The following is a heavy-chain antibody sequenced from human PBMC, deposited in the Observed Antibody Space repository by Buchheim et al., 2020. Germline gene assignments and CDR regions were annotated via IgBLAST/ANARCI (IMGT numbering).Heavy chain of an antibody. CDR1: GVSINTGTFY. D-gene: IGHD4-17*01. Sequence: QVQLQESGPGLVKPSQTLSLTCTVSGVSINTGTFYWSWIRQHPGKGLEWIRYVYYTGRAYSNPSLKSRVSMSVDTSQHQFSLNLASVTAADTAVYYCARDRGAHDFGPIDYWGQGAL. V-gene: IGHV4-31*03. CDR3: ARDRGAHDFGPIDY. J-gene: IGHJ4*02. CDR2: VYYTGRA.